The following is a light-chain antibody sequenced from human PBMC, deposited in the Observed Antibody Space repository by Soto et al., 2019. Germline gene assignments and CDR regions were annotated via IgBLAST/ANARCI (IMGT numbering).Light chain of an antibody. CDR1: DSDVGGHNY. J-gene: IGLJ1*01. CDR2: EVS. Sequence: QSVLNQPRSASGSPGQSVTISCTGTDSDVGGHNYVSWYQQHPGRAPKLIIYEVSKRPSGAPDRFSGSKSGSTASLTVSGLQAEDEADYYCASHGASNVFGTGTKVTV. CDR3: ASHGASNV. V-gene: IGLV2-8*01.